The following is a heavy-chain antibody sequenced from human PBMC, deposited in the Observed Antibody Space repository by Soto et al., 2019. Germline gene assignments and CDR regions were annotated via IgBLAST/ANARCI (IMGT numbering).Heavy chain of an antibody. J-gene: IGHJ6*02. V-gene: IGHV3-30*03. Sequence: QVQLVESGGGVVQPGRSLRLSCAASGLIFSSSAMHWVRQAPGKGLEWVALISYDGSNKYYVDSVKGRFTISRDNSKDTLDLQMNSLSEGDTAVYYCAAETKSYFYGMDVWGQGTTVTVSS. CDR1: GLIFSSSA. CDR2: ISYDGSNK. CDR3: AAETKSYFYGMDV.